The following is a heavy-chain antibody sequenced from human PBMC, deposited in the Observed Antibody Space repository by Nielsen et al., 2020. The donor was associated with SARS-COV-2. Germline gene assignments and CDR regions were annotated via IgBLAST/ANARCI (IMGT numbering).Heavy chain of an antibody. Sequence: GGSLRLSCAASGFTFSSYDMHWVRQATGKGLEWVSAIGTAGDTYYPGSVKGRFTISRENAKNSLYLQMNSLRAGDTAVYYCARLVFFGVVMVEYYYGMDVWGQGTTVTVSS. J-gene: IGHJ6*02. CDR3: ARLVFFGVVMVEYYYGMDV. CDR1: GFTFSSYD. CDR2: IGTAGDT. V-gene: IGHV3-13*04. D-gene: IGHD3-3*01.